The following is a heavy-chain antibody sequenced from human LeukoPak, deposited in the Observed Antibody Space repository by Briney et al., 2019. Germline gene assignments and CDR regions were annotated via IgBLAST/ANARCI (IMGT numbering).Heavy chain of an antibody. V-gene: IGHV3-30*04. CDR3: ARRHDFWSGYYSYYYMDV. Sequence: PGRSLRLCCAASGFTFSSYAMHWVRQAPGKGLEWVAVISYDGSNKYYADSVKGRFTISRDNSKNTLYLQMNSLRAEDTAVYYCARRHDFWSGYYSYYYMDVWGKGTTVTVSS. D-gene: IGHD3-3*01. CDR2: ISYDGSNK. CDR1: GFTFSSYA. J-gene: IGHJ6*03.